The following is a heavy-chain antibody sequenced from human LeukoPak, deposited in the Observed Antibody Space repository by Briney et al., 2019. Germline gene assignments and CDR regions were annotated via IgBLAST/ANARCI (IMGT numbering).Heavy chain of an antibody. CDR3: ARVNDILTGYFDY. V-gene: IGHV4-38-2*01. CDR2: IYHSGST. J-gene: IGHJ4*02. CDR1: GYSISSGYY. D-gene: IGHD3-9*01. Sequence: SETLSLTCAVSGYSISSGYYWGWIRQPPGKGLEWIGSIYHSGSTYYNPSLKSRVTISVDTSKNQFSLKLSSVTAADTAVYYCARVNDILTGYFDYWGQGTLVTVSS.